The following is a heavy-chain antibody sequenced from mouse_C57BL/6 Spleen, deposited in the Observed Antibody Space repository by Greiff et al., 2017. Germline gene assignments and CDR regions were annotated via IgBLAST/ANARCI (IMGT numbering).Heavy chain of an antibody. CDR1: GYTFTSYW. J-gene: IGHJ1*03. CDR2: IDPSDSET. D-gene: IGHD1-1*01. Sequence: QVQLKQPGAELVRPGSSVKLSCKASGYTFTSYWMHWVKQRPIQGLEWIGNIDPSDSETHYNQKFKDKATLTVDKSSSTAYMQLSSLTSEDSAVYYCASRGANWYFDVWGTGTTVTVSS. V-gene: IGHV1-52*01. CDR3: ASRGANWYFDV.